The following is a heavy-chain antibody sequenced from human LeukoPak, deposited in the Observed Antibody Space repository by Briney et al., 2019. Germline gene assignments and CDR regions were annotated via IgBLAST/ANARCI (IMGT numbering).Heavy chain of an antibody. CDR1: GYTLTELS. CDR2: FDPEDGET. Sequence: ASVKVSCKVSGYTLTELSMHWVRQAPGKGLEWMGGFDPEDGETIYAQKFQGRVTMTEDTSTDTAYMELSSLRSEDTAVYYCATALLRFLEWPLWGQGTLVTVSS. D-gene: IGHD3-3*01. V-gene: IGHV1-24*01. J-gene: IGHJ4*02. CDR3: ATALLRFLEWPL.